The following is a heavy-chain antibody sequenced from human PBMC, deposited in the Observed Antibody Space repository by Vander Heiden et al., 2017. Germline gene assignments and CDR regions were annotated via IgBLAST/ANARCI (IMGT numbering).Heavy chain of an antibody. CDR2: ISGSGGST. CDR3: AKYTQWLARGYFDY. J-gene: IGHJ4*02. D-gene: IGHD6-19*01. CDR1: GFTFNSYA. Sequence: TASGFTFNSYAMSWVRQGPGKGLEWVSAISGSGGSTYYADSGKGRFTISRDNSKNTLYLQMNSLRAEDTAVYYCAKYTQWLARGYFDYWGQGTLVTVSS. V-gene: IGHV3-23*01.